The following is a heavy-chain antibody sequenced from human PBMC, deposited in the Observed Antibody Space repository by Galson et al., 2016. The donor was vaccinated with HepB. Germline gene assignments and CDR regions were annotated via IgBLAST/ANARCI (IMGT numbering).Heavy chain of an antibody. Sequence: SLRLSCAASGFTLGGYAMNWVRQAPGKGLDWVSCISRGCAYTYYADSVKGRFTVSRDNAKNSLYLQMNSLRAEDTAQYYCASERVDSDGYPYPDAFETWGLGTMVTVSS. J-gene: IGHJ3*02. D-gene: IGHD3-22*01. V-gene: IGHV3-21*04. CDR1: GFTLGGYA. CDR2: ISRGCAYT. CDR3: ASERVDSDGYPYPDAFET.